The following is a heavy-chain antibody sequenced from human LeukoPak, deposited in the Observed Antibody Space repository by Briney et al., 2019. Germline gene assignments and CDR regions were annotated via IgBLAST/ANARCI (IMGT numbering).Heavy chain of an antibody. CDR3: ARQLYVSGSYYAPMDV. V-gene: IGHV4-39*01. J-gene: IGHJ6*03. CDR1: GGSISSSGYY. Sequence: SETLSLTCTVSGGSISSSGYYWVCIRQPPGKGLEWIGSIYYTGSTYYNPSLRSRVTISVDTSKNQFSLKLTSVTAADTAVYFCARQLYVSGSYYAPMDVWGKGTTVTISS. D-gene: IGHD3-10*01. CDR2: IYYTGST.